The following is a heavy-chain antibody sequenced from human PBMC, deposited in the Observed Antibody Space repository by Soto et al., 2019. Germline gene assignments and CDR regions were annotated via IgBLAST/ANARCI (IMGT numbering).Heavy chain of an antibody. D-gene: IGHD3-9*01. CDR1: GYTFTSYG. J-gene: IGHJ5*02. CDR3: ARAPVRYLDSDNWFDP. V-gene: IGHV1-18*01. CDR2: ISAYNGNT. Sequence: ASVKVSCKASGYTFTSYGISWVRQAPGQGLEWMGWISAYNGNTNYAQKLQGRVTMTTDTSTSTAYMELRSLRSDDTAVYYCARAPVRYLDSDNWFDPWGQATLVTVSS.